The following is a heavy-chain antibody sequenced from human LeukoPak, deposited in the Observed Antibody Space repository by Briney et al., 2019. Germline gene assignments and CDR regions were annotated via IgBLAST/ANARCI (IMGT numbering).Heavy chain of an antibody. V-gene: IGHV1-69*13. J-gene: IGHJ6*04. CDR1: GGTFSSYA. Sequence: SVKVSCRASGGTFSSYAISWVRQAPGKGLEWMGGIIPIFGTANYAQKFQGRVTITADESTSTAYMELSSLRSEDTAVYYCAREGVEQWLVGRLDVWGKGTTVTVSS. CDR3: AREGVEQWLVGRLDV. D-gene: IGHD6-19*01. CDR2: IIPIFGTA.